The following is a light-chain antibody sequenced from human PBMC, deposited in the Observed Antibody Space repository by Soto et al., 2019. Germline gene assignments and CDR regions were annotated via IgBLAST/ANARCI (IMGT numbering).Light chain of an antibody. J-gene: IGLJ1*01. Sequence: QSVLTQPASVSGSPGQSITISCTGTSSDVGGYNYVSWYQQHPGKAPKLMIYEVSNRPSGVSDRFSGSKSGNTASLTISGLQAEDEADYYCSSYASSSTGVFGTGNKVTVL. CDR3: SSYASSSTGV. CDR2: EVS. V-gene: IGLV2-14*01. CDR1: SSDVGGYNY.